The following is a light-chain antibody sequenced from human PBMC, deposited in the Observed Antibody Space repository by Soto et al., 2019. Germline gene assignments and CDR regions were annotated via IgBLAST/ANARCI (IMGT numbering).Light chain of an antibody. CDR1: QSINSKS. Sequence: EIVLTQSPGTLSLSPGEGATVSCRVSQSINSKSLVWYQRKFGQAPRLLIYNTSTRATGIPDRFSGSGSGTDFTLSSSGLAPEYFALYYFQHIGGAFISAPGTKVVFK. V-gene: IGKV3-20*01. J-gene: IGKJ3*01. CDR3: QHIGGAFI. CDR2: NTS.